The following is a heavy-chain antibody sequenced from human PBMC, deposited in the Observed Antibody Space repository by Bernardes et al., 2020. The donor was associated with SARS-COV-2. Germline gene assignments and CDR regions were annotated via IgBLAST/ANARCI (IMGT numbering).Heavy chain of an antibody. Sequence: GGSLRLSCAASGFTFSSYGMHWVRQAPGKGLEWVAVISYDGSNKYYADSVKGRFTISRDNSKNTLYLQMNSLRAEDTAVYYCAKDLRKDVDWDYYFDYWGQGTLVTVSS. CDR2: ISYDGSNK. CDR1: GFTFSSYG. CDR3: AKDLRKDVDWDYYFDY. D-gene: IGHD3-9*01. J-gene: IGHJ4*02. V-gene: IGHV3-30*18.